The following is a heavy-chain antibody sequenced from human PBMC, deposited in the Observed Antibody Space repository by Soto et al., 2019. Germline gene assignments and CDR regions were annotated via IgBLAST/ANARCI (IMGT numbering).Heavy chain of an antibody. CDR3: ARVKAAVGYGPYYYGMDV. V-gene: IGHV4-39*07. J-gene: IGHJ6*02. Sequence: SETLSLTCTVSGGSISSSSYYWGWIRQPPGKGLEWIGSIYYSGSTYYNPSLKSRVTISVDTSKNQFSLKLSSVTAADTAVYYCARVKAAVGYGPYYYGMDVWGQGTTVTVSS. CDR2: IYYSGST. CDR1: GGSISSSSYY. D-gene: IGHD4-17*01.